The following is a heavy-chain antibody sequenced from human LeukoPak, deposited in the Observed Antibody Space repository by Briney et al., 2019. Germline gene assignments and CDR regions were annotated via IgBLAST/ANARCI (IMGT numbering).Heavy chain of an antibody. J-gene: IGHJ3*02. Sequence: SETLSLTCTVSGGSISSYYWSWIRQPPGKGLEWIGYIYYSGSTNYNPSLKSRVTISVDTSKNQFSLKLSSVAAADTAVYYCARDLYYYDSSGSDAFDIWGQGTMVTVSS. D-gene: IGHD3-22*01. CDR3: ARDLYYYDSSGSDAFDI. CDR2: IYYSGST. CDR1: GGSISSYY. V-gene: IGHV4-59*12.